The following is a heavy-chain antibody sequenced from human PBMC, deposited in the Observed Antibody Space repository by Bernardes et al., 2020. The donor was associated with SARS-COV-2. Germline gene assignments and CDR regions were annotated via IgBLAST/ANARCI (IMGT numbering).Heavy chain of an antibody. Sequence: GTLRLSCAASGFIVSSCCMHWVRQGPWKGLVWVSRSNVEGSSTSNADSVKGRFTITRENAKNTLYLQMNSLGSEDTAVYYCARGGHEPFYYWGQGTLVTDSS. D-gene: IGHD5-12*01. CDR3: ARGGHEPFYY. V-gene: IGHV3-74*01. CDR2: SNVEGSST. CDR1: GFIVSSCC. J-gene: IGHJ4*02.